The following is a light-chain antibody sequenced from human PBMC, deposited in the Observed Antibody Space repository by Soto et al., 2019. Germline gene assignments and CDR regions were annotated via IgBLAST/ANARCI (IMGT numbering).Light chain of an antibody. J-gene: IGLJ1*01. Sequence: SYELTQTSSVSVAPGQTAKITCGGNNIGSKSVHWYQQKAGQAPVLVVHDDSDRPSGIPERFSGSNSANTATLTISRVEAGDEADYYCQLWVSSSHHFYAFGTGTKLTVL. CDR2: DDS. CDR3: QLWVSSSHHFYA. CDR1: NIGSKS. V-gene: IGLV3-21*02.